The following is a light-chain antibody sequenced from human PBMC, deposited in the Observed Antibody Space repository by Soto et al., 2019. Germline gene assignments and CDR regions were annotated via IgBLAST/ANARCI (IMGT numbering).Light chain of an antibody. CDR1: SSDVGGYNY. V-gene: IGLV2-14*01. CDR2: EVS. CDR3: SSYTGSSTPYV. Sequence: QSALTQPASVSGSPGQSITISCTGTSSDVGGYNYVSWYQQLPGKAPKLMIYEVSNRPSGVSNRSSGSKSGNTASLTISGLQAEDEADYYCSSYTGSSTPYVFGTGTKLTVL. J-gene: IGLJ1*01.